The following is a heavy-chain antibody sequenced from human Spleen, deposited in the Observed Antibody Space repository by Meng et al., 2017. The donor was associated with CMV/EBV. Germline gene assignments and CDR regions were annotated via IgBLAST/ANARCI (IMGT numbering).Heavy chain of an antibody. CDR1: GASISSGGYY. D-gene: IGHD2-2*01. J-gene: IGHJ5*01. CDR3: AREYIPDVSRQCDS. Sequence: SETLSLTCTVSGASISSGGYYWSWIRQHPGKGLEWIGYIYNGGSTYYNPSVRSRVTISVDASKNQFSLRLRSVTAADTAVYYCAREYIPDVSRQCDSWGQGTLVTVSS. V-gene: IGHV4-31*03. CDR2: IYNGGST.